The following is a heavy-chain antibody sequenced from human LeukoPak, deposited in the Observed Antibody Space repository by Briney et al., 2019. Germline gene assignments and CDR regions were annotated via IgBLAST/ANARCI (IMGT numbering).Heavy chain of an antibody. Sequence: GGSLRLSCAASGFTFSSYGMHWVRQAPGKGLEWVAVIWYDGSNKYYADSVKGRFTISRDNSKNTLYLQMNSLRAEDTAVYYCARVPGYYDSSGYGLGVFDIWGQGTMVTVSS. D-gene: IGHD3-22*01. CDR2: IWYDGSNK. V-gene: IGHV3-33*01. CDR3: ARVPGYYDSSGYGLGVFDI. J-gene: IGHJ3*02. CDR1: GFTFSSYG.